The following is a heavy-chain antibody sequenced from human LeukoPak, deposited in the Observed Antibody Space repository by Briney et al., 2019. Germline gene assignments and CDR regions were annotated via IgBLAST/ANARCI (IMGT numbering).Heavy chain of an antibody. CDR3: ARLGMVRGVIPSGYYYGMDV. CDR2: IYYSGST. D-gene: IGHD3-10*01. CDR1: GGSISSYY. J-gene: IGHJ6*02. Sequence: SETLSLTCTVSGGSISSYYWSWIRQPPGKGLEWIGYIYYSGSTNYNPSLKSRVTISVDTSMNQFSLKLSSVTAADTAVYYCARLGMVRGVIPSGYYYGMDVWGQGTTVTVSS. V-gene: IGHV4-59*08.